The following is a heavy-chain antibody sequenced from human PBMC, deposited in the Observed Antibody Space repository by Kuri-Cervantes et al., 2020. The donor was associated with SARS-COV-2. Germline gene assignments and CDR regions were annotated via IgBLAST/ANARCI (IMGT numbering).Heavy chain of an antibody. D-gene: IGHD6-6*01. CDR1: GYTSTGYY. CDR3: ARDLGPYGLEAASYSSSGYYGMDV. CDR2: INPNSGGT. V-gene: IGHV1-2*04. Sequence: ASVKVSCKASGYTSTGYYMHWVRQAPGQGLEWMEWINPNSGGTNYAQKFQGWVTMTRGTPISTAYMELSRLRSDDTAVYYCARDLGPYGLEAASYSSSGYYGMDVWGQGTTVTVSS. J-gene: IGHJ6*02.